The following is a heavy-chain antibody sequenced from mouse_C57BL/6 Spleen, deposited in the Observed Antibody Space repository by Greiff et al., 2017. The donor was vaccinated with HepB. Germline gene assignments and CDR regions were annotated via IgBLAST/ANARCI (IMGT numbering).Heavy chain of an antibody. J-gene: IGHJ3*01. CDR3: ARLPNYYGSSYGFAY. Sequence: EVQLQQSGPELVKPGASVKIPCKASGYTFTDYNMDWVKQSHGKSLEWIGDINPNNGGTIYNQKFKGKATLTVDKSSSTAYMELRSLTSEDTAVYYCARLPNYYGSSYGFAYWGQGTLVTVSA. D-gene: IGHD1-1*01. V-gene: IGHV1-18*01. CDR2: INPNNGGT. CDR1: GYTFTDYN.